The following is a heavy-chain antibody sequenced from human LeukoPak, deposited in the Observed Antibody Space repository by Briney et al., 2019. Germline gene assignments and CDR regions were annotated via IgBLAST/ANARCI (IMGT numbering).Heavy chain of an antibody. J-gene: IGHJ4*02. CDR3: AKRIVPTRVFDY. V-gene: IGHV3-23*01. Sequence: GSLRLSCAASGFTFSTYAMSWVRQAPGKGLEWVSAISDTGGTTYYADSVKGRFTTSRDNSKNTLYLQMNSLRAEDTAVYYCAKRIVPTRVFDYWGQGTLVTVSS. CDR2: ISDTGGTT. D-gene: IGHD5-12*01. CDR1: GFTFSTYA.